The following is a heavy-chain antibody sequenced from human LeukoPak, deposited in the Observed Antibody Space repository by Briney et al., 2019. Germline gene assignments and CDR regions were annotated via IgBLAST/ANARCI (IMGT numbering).Heavy chain of an antibody. J-gene: IGHJ6*03. CDR1: GLTFSSYA. D-gene: IGHD3-16*01. CDR3: AKLGGQELHNYYVAV. V-gene: IGHV3-23*01. Sequence: GGSLRLSCAASGLTFSSYAMSWVRQAPGKGLEWVSGIIDSGESTYYANFAKGRFTISRDNSNNTLYLQMNSLRAEDTAVYYCAKLGGQELHNYYVAVCGKGTTVAVSS. CDR2: IIDSGEST.